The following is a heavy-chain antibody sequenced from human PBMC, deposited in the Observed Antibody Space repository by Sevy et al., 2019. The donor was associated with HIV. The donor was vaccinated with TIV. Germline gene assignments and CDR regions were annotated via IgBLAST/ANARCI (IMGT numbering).Heavy chain of an antibody. Sequence: GGSLRFSCAASGFTFSKYSMSWVRQPPGKGLEWVSTLSFGCNEINYADSVKGRFTISRDNSKSSVYLQMNNLRPEDTAVYYCAREGCTKPHDYRGQGTLVTVSS. D-gene: IGHD2-8*01. CDR3: AREGCTKPHDY. J-gene: IGHJ4*02. CDR2: LSFGCNEI. V-gene: IGHV3-23*01. CDR1: GFTFSKYS.